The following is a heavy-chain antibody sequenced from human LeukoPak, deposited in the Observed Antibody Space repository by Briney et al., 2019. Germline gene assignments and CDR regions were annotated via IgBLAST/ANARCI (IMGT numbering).Heavy chain of an antibody. D-gene: IGHD3-9*01. CDR1: GFTFRNYW. V-gene: IGHV3-74*01. CDR3: VRDWDHFDFDS. Sequence: GGSLRLSWAASGFTFRNYWMHWVRQAPGKGLVWVSRIKGDGSHTIYADSVKGRFTISRDNAKNTLYLQMKSLRAEDTAVYYCVRDWDHFDFDSWGLGTLVTVSS. J-gene: IGHJ5*01. CDR2: IKGDGSHT.